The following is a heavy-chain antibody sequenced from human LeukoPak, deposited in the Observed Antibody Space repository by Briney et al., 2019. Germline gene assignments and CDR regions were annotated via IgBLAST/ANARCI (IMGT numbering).Heavy chain of an antibody. CDR2: VNAGNGNT. Sequence: ASVKVSCNASGYTFPIYAMHWVRPAPGQRREWMGWVNAGNGNTNYTQKLQGRVTMTTDTSTSTAYMELRSLRSDDTAVYYCARDGHESSGWYRRGLYNWFDSWGQGTLVTVSS. V-gene: IGHV1-3*01. D-gene: IGHD6-19*01. CDR1: GYTFPIYA. J-gene: IGHJ5*01. CDR3: ARDGHESSGWYRRGLYNWFDS.